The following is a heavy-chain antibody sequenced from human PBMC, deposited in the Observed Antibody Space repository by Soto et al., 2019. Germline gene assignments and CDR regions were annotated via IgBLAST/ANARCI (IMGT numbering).Heavy chain of an antibody. CDR3: ARPRGPSYFHN. Sequence: QVQLQESGPGLVKPSQTLSLTCTVSGGSISSGDYYWSWIRQPPGKGLEWIGYIYYSGSTYYNPSPKSGVTISVDPPKTHFSRRRSSVTPAHPAGYYCARPRGPSYFHNGGQGTLATVSS. CDR1: GGSISSGDYY. CDR2: IYYSGST. J-gene: IGHJ4*02. V-gene: IGHV4-30-4*01.